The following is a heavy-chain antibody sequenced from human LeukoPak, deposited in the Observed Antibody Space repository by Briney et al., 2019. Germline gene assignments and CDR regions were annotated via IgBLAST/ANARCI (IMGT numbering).Heavy chain of an antibody. CDR1: GYTFTSYG. CDR2: ISAYNGNT. Sequence: ASVKVSCKASGYTFTSYGISWVRQAPGQGLEWMGWISAYNGNTNYAQKLQGRVTMTTDTSTSTAYMELRSLRSDDTAVYYCARDLEDIVVVPAAIGGSNWFEPWGQGTLVTVSS. D-gene: IGHD2-2*01. J-gene: IGHJ5*02. CDR3: ARDLEDIVVVPAAIGGSNWFEP. V-gene: IGHV1-18*01.